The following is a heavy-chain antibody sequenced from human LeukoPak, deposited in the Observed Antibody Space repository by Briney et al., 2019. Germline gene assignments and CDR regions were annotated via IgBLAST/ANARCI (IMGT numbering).Heavy chain of an antibody. V-gene: IGHV3-7*01. Sequence: GGSLRLSCAASGFTFSNYWMTWVLQAPGRGLEWVANIKQDGTEKYYVDSVKGRFTISRDNAENSLYLQMNSLSAEDTAVYYCTRDTGCPGGTCYSFYDYWGQGTLVTVSS. D-gene: IGHD2-15*01. CDR2: IKQDGTEK. CDR1: GFTFSNYW. CDR3: TRDTGCPGGTCYSFYDY. J-gene: IGHJ4*02.